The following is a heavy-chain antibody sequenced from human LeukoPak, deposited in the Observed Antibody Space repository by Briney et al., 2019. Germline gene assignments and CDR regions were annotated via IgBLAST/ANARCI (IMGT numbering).Heavy chain of an antibody. CDR2: IYYSGST. CDR3: ARHEPPSI. J-gene: IGHJ3*02. Sequence: SETLSLTCTVSGGSISSSSYYWGWIRQPPGKGLEWIGSIYYSGSTYYNPSLKSRVTISVDTSKNQFSLKLSSVTAADTAVYYCARHEPPSIWGQGTMVTVPS. CDR1: GGSISSSSYY. V-gene: IGHV4-39*01.